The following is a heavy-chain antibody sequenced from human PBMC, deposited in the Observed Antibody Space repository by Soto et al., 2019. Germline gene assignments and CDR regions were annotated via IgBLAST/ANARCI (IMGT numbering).Heavy chain of an antibody. V-gene: IGHV3-33*01. D-gene: IGHD2-2*01. CDR3: ARAGIPAAIHCYYYYYGMDV. J-gene: IGHJ6*02. CDR2: IWYDGSNK. Sequence: GGSLRLSCAASGFTFSSYGMHWVRQAPGKGLEWVAVIWYDGSNKYYADSVKGRFTISRDNSKNTLYLQMNSLRAEDTAVYYCARAGIPAAIHCYYYYYGMDVWGQGTTVTVSS. CDR1: GFTFSSYG.